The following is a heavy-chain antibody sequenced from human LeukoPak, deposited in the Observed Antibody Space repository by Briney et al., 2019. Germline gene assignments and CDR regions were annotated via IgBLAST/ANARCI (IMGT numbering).Heavy chain of an antibody. CDR2: ISWNSGSI. CDR3: AKDTGSSGPFDY. J-gene: IGHJ4*02. CDR1: GFPLDDYS. D-gene: IGHD6-19*01. Sequence: SLRLSCSASGFPLDDYSMQLVRQAPGKGLEWVSGISWNSGSIGYADSVKGRFTISRDNAKNSLYLQMNSLRAEDTALYYCAKDTGSSGPFDYWGQGTLVTVSS. V-gene: IGHV3-9*01.